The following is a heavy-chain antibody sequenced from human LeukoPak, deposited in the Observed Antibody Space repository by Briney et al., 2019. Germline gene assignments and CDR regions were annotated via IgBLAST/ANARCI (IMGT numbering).Heavy chain of an antibody. CDR2: ISSSSSYI. V-gene: IGHV3-21*01. CDR1: GFTFSSYS. CDR3: ARATLPYDFWSGDDAFDI. Sequence: PGGSLRLSCAASGFTFSSYSMNWVRQAPGKGLEWVSSISSSSSYIYYADSVKGRFTISRDNAKNSLYLQMNSLRAEDTAVYYCARATLPYDFWSGDDAFDIWGQGTMVTVSS. J-gene: IGHJ3*02. D-gene: IGHD3-3*01.